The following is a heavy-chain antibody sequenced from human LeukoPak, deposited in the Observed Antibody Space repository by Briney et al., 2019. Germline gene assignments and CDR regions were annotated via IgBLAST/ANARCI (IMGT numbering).Heavy chain of an antibody. CDR2: IFHGGST. Sequence: SETLSLTCAVYDGSFSGYSWSWIRQPPGKGLEWIGEIFHGGSTNYNPSLKSRVTISLHTSKKQFSLNLSSVTAADTAVYYCAIGRRFLESYMDVWGTGTTVTVSS. CDR3: AIGRRFLESYMDV. D-gene: IGHD3-3*01. CDR1: DGSFSGYS. V-gene: IGHV4-34*01. J-gene: IGHJ6*03.